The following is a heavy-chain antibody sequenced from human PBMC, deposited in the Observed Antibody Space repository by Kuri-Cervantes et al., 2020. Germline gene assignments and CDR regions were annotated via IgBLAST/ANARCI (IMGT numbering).Heavy chain of an antibody. CDR2: IYYSGIT. Sequence: GSLRLSCTVSGGSISSRSYYWSWIRQPPGKGLEWIGNIYYSGITNYSPSLKSRVTISVDMSKNQFSLKLTSVTAADTAVYYCARAAGTGYYDYWGQGTLVTVSS. J-gene: IGHJ4*02. CDR1: GGSISSRSYY. D-gene: IGHD3-9*01. V-gene: IGHV4-61*01. CDR3: ARAAGTGYYDY.